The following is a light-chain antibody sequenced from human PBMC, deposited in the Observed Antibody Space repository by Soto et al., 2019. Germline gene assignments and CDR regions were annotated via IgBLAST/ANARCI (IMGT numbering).Light chain of an antibody. CDR3: QQHNNWPVVT. V-gene: IGKV3-15*01. J-gene: IGKJ4*01. Sequence: EMVMTQSPATLSVSPGERATFSCRASRSISRNLAWYQQKPGQAPRLLIYGASTRATGIPARFSGSGSGTEFTLTINRLQSEDFAIYYCQQHNNWPVVTFGGGTRVEIK. CDR1: RSISRN. CDR2: GAS.